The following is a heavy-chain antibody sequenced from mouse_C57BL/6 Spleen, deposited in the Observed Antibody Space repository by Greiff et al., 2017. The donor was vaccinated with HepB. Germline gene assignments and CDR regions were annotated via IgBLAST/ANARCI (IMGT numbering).Heavy chain of an antibody. J-gene: IGHJ2*01. D-gene: IGHD1-1*01. CDR1: GYAFSSYW. V-gene: IGHV1-80*01. CDR2: IYPGDGDT. Sequence: VKLMESGAELVKPGASVKISCKASGYAFSSYWMNWVKQRPGKGLEWIGQIYPGDGDTNYNGKFKGKATLTADKSSSTAYMQLSSLTSEDSAVYVWARRGGVHYGGSSYYFDYWGQGTTLTVSS. CDR3: ARRGGVHYGGSSYYFDY.